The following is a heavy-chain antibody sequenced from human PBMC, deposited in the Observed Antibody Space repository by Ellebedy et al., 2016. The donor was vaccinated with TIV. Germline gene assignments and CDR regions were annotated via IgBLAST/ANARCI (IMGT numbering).Heavy chain of an antibody. J-gene: IGHJ4*02. Sequence: PGGSLRLSCAGSGFTFNNINMNWVRQAPGKGLEWVAVITNDGRNQYYADSVKGRFTISRDNSKNTLYLQMSSLRAEDTAVYYCAKEIHDYGGDWGQGTLVTVSS. V-gene: IGHV3-30*18. CDR3: AKEIHDYGGD. CDR1: GFTFNNIN. CDR2: ITNDGRNQ. D-gene: IGHD4-23*01.